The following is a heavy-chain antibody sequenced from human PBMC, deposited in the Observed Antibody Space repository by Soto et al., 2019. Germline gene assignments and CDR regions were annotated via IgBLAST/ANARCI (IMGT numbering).Heavy chain of an antibody. V-gene: IGHV1-69*12. CDR3: ASHSSLRGYCISTSCYGYYYGMDV. CDR1: GGTFSSYA. Sequence: QVQLVQSGAEVKKPGSSVKVSCKASGGTFSSYAISWVRQAPGQGLEWMGGIIPIFGTADYAQKFQGRVTITADESTSTDYMELRSLRSEDTAVYYCASHSSLRGYCISTSCYGYYYGMDVWGQGTTVTVSS. CDR2: IIPIFGTA. J-gene: IGHJ6*02. D-gene: IGHD2-2*01.